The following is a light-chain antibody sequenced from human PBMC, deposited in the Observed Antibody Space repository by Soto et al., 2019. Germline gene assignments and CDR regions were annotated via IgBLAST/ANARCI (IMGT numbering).Light chain of an antibody. Sequence: EIVLTQSPGTLSLSPGEGATLSCRASQSVSSYLAWYQQKPGQPPRLLLYDASNRATGIPARFSGSGYGTDFTLTISSLEPEDFAVYFCQQRNNGLTFGGGTKVEIK. V-gene: IGKV3-11*01. CDR1: QSVSSY. CDR3: QQRNNGLT. CDR2: DAS. J-gene: IGKJ4*01.